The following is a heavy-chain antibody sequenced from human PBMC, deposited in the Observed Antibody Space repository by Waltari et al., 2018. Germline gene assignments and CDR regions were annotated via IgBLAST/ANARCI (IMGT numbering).Heavy chain of an antibody. V-gene: IGHV3-30*18. D-gene: IGHD2-21*02. CDR1: GFTFSSYG. J-gene: IGHJ3*02. CDR3: AKGVTARGFDAFDI. Sequence: QVQLVESGGGVVQPGRSLRLSCAASGFTFSSYGMHWVRQAPGKGLEWVAVIWYDGRNKYYADSVKGRFTISRDKSKNTLYLQMNSRRAEDTAMYYWAKGVTARGFDAFDIWGQGTMVTVSS. CDR2: IWYDGRNK.